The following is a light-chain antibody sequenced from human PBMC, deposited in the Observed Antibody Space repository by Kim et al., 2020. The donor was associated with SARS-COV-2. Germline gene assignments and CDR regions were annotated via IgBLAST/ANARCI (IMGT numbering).Light chain of an antibody. V-gene: IGLV1-51*01. J-gene: IGLJ2*01. CDR2: DNN. CDR1: SSNMGNTY. CDR3: GTWDSSLSAL. Sequence: PGQKVTISCSGSSSNMGNTYVSWFQQLPGTAPKLLIYDNNKRPSGIPDRFSGSKSGTSATLGITGLQTGDEADYYCGTWDSSLSALFGGGTQLTVL.